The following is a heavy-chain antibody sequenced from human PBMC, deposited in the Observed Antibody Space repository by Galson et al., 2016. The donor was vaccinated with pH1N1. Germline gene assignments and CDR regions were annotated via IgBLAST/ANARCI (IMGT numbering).Heavy chain of an antibody. D-gene: IGHD4-17*01. CDR1: GASLSGGGFY. J-gene: IGHJ6*02. CDR2: IYNSGSA. CDR3: AHGDHDVEGCHGMDV. V-gene: IGHV4-31*03. Sequence: TLSLTCIVSGASLSGGGFYWSWIRQHPGQGLEWLGYIYNSGSAYLNPSLKSRLTISLDTSKSQVSLQLRSVTGADTAVYFCAHGDHDVEGCHGMDVWGQGTTGIVS.